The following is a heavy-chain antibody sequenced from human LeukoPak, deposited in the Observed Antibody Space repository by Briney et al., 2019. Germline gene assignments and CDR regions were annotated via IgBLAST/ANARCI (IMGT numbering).Heavy chain of an antibody. V-gene: IGHV1-69*04. J-gene: IGHJ3*02. CDR2: IIPILGIA. Sequence: GASVRVSCKASGGTFSSYAIRWVRQAPGQGLEWMGRIIPILGIANYAQKFQGRVTITADKSTSTAYMELSSLRSEDTAVYYCAREQAITMVRGVIGDAFDIWGQGTMVSVSS. CDR3: AREQAITMVRGVIGDAFDI. CDR1: GGTFSSYA. D-gene: IGHD3-10*01.